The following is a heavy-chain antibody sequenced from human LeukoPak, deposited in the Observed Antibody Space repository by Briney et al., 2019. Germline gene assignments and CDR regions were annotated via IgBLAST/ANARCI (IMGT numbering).Heavy chain of an antibody. Sequence: GGSLRLSCAASGFTFDDYAMHWVRQAPGKGLEWVSGISWNSGSIGYADSVKGRFTISRDNAKNSLYLQMNSLRAEGMALYYCAKAGGYGLCGSGGDCDYWGQGTLVTVSS. CDR2: ISWNSGSI. J-gene: IGHJ4*02. D-gene: IGHD5-12*01. V-gene: IGHV3-9*03. CDR1: GFTFDDYA. CDR3: AKAGGYGLCGSGGDCDY.